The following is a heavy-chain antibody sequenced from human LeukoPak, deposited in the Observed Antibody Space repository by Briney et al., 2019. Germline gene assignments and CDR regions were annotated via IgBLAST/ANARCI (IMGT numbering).Heavy chain of an antibody. CDR3: ARVSGYSYGYDAFDI. CDR2: IYSGGST. D-gene: IGHD5-18*01. CDR1: GFTVSSNY. J-gene: IGHJ3*02. Sequence: GGSLRLSCAASGFTVSSNYMSWVRQAPGKGLEWVSVIYSGGSTYYADSVKGRFTISRDNAKNSLYLQMNSLRAEDTAVYYCARVSGYSYGYDAFDIWGQGTMVTVSS. V-gene: IGHV3-53*01.